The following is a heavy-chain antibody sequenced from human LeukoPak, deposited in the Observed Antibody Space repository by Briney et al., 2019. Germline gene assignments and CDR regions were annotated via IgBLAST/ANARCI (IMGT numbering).Heavy chain of an antibody. D-gene: IGHD2-15*01. Sequence: GGSLRLSCAASGFTFSSYGMHWVRQAPGKGLEWVAVMWYDGSNKYYADSVKGRFTISRDNSKNTLYLQMNSLRAEDTAVYYCARAGYCSGGSCYGVDYWGQGTLVTVSS. V-gene: IGHV3-33*01. CDR2: MWYDGSNK. J-gene: IGHJ4*02. CDR3: ARAGYCSGGSCYGVDY. CDR1: GFTFSSYG.